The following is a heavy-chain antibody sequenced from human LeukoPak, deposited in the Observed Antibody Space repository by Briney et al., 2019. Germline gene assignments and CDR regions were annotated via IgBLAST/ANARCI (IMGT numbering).Heavy chain of an antibody. J-gene: IGHJ4*02. CDR2: ISSSSSYT. CDR1: GFTFSTYS. V-gene: IGHV3-21*01. D-gene: IGHD1-1*01. CDR3: ARDGTTGTTGYFDY. Sequence: GGSLRLSCAASGFTFSTYSMNWVRQAPGEGREWVSSISSSSSYTSYAYSGRGRLTISRDNAKTSLYLQMNSLRAEDTALYFCARDGTTGTTGYFDYWGQGTLVTVSS.